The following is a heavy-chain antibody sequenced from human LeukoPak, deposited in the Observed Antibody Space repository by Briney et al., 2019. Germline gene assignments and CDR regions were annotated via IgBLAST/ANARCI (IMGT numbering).Heavy chain of an antibody. V-gene: IGHV3-48*04. CDR2: ISSSGSTI. J-gene: IGHJ6*03. D-gene: IGHD6-13*01. Sequence: GGSLRLSCAASGFTFSTYGMHWVRQAPGKGLEWVSYISSSGSTIYYADSVKGRFTISRDNAKNSLYLQMNSLRAEDTAVYYCARAGTGGYYYYYMDVWGKGTTVTISS. CDR1: GFTFSTYG. CDR3: ARAGTGGYYYYYMDV.